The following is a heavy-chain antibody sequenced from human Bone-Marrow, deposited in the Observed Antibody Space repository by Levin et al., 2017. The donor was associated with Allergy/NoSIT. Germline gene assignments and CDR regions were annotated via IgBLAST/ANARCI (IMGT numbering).Heavy chain of an antibody. CDR3: AREAMVRGVMGTTTHLLGPYYFDY. D-gene: IGHD3-10*01. CDR2: INPNSGGT. Sequence: ASVKVSCKASGYTFTGYYMHWVRQAPGQGLEWMGWINPNSGGTNYAQKFQGRVTMTRDTSISTAYMELSRLRSDDTAVYYCAREAMVRGVMGTTTHLLGPYYFDYWGQGTLVTVSS. J-gene: IGHJ4*02. CDR1: GYTFTGYY. V-gene: IGHV1-2*02.